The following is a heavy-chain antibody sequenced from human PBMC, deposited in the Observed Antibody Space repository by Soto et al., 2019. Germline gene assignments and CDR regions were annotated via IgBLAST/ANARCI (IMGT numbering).Heavy chain of an antibody. Sequence: QVQLVQSGAEVKKPGASVKVSCKSSGYTFTSYAVHWVHQAPGQRLEWMAWINAGNGNTKYSQKFQGRVTITRDTSASTAYLELTSLRSEDTAVYLCARDFSLEVSSGYSDYYYYGMDVWGQGTTVTVSS. V-gene: IGHV1-3*01. CDR3: ARDFSLEVSSGYSDYYYYGMDV. J-gene: IGHJ6*02. D-gene: IGHD3-22*01. CDR2: INAGNGNT. CDR1: GYTFTSYA.